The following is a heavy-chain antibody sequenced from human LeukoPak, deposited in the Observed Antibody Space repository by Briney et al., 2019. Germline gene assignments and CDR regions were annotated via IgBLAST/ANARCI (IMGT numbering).Heavy chain of an antibody. V-gene: IGHV4-59*08. CDR2: IDHTGST. CDR3: ARHGYLSAN. D-gene: IGHD3-22*01. J-gene: IGHJ4*02. Sequence: PSETLSLTCTVSDDSITIYYWSWIRQPPGKGLEWIGYIDHTGSTNYNPSLKSRVTMSVDTSKNQFSLKLSSVTAADTAVYYCARHGYLSANWGQGTLVTVSS. CDR1: DDSITIYY.